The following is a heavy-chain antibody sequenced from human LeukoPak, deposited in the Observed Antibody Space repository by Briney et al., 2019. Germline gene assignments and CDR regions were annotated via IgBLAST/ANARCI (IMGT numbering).Heavy chain of an antibody. D-gene: IGHD3-3*01. CDR3: ARDPGRAYYDFWSGYGYMDV. CDR1: GFTFSNYW. CDR2: MNQDGNDM. Sequence: GGSLRLSCAASGFTFSNYWMAWLRQAPGKGLEWVANMNQDGNDMHYVDSVKGRFTISRDNAKNSLYLQMNSLRAEDTAVYYCARDPGRAYYDFWSGYGYMDVWGKGTTVTVSS. V-gene: IGHV3-7*01. J-gene: IGHJ6*03.